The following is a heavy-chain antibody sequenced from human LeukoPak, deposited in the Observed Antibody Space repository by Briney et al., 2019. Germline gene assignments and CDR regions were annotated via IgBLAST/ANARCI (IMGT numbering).Heavy chain of an antibody. D-gene: IGHD3-22*01. J-gene: IGHJ4*02. CDR2: IYTSGST. CDR1: GNSISSGDNY. V-gene: IGHV4-61*02. Sequence: SQTLSLTCTVSGNSISSGDNYWSWIRQPAGTGLEWIGRIYTSGSTNYNPSLKSRVTISGDTSKNQFSLRLSSVTAADTAVYYCARASYSYDINGWVPFDYWGQGTLVTVSS. CDR3: ARASYSYDINGWVPFDY.